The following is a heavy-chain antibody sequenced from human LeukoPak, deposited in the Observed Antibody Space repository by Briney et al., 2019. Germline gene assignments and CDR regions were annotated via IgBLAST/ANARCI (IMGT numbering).Heavy chain of an antibody. Sequence: PGGSLRLSCAASGFPFSSYWMKWVRQVPGKGLVWVSRIVSDGSNTNYADSVKGRFTISRDNAKNTLYLQMNSLRVEDTAVYYCARGRPHGNDYWGQGTLVTVSS. CDR2: IVSDGSNT. CDR1: GFPFSSYW. J-gene: IGHJ4*02. V-gene: IGHV3-74*01. CDR3: ARGRPHGNDY. D-gene: IGHD4-23*01.